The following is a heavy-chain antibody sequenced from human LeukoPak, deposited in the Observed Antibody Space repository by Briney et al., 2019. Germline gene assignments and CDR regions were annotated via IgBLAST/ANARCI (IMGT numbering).Heavy chain of an antibody. CDR3: ARDRLTSGSYFFDY. V-gene: IGHV3-48*01. J-gene: IGHJ4*02. CDR1: AFTFSDYS. CDR2: ISGRSSTI. D-gene: IGHD1-26*01. Sequence: GGSLRLSCAASAFTFSDYSMNWVRQAPGKGLEWISYISGRSSTIYYAGSVRGRFTISRDNAKNSMYLQMNSLRAEDTAVYYCARDRLTSGSYFFDYWGQGTLVTVSP.